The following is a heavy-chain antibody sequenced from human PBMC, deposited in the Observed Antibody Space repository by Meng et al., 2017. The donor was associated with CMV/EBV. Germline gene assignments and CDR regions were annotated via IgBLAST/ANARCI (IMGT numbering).Heavy chain of an antibody. V-gene: IGHV3-9*01. J-gene: IGHJ4*02. CDR3: AKDISYSGSYHAFDH. CDR2: ISWNSGSI. Sequence: SLKISCAASGFTFDDYAMHWVRQAPGKGLEWVSGISWNSGSIGYADSVKGRFTISRDNAKNSLYLQMNSLRAEDTALYYCAKDISYSGSYHAFDHWGQGTLVTVSS. CDR1: GFTFDDYA. D-gene: IGHD1-26*01.